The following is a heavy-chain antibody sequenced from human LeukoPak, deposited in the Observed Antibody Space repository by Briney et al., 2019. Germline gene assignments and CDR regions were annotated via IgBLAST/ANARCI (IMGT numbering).Heavy chain of an antibody. J-gene: IGHJ4*02. V-gene: IGHV1-2*02. CDR2: INPNSGGT. Sequence: GASVKVSCKAPGYTFTGYYMHWVRQAPGQGLEWMGWINPNSGGTNYAQKFQGRVTMTRDTSISTAYMELSRLRSDDTAVYYCARAAGVVVVAATRGLAFDYWGQGTLVTVSS. CDR3: ARAAGVVVVAATRGLAFDY. CDR1: GYTFTGYY. D-gene: IGHD2-15*01.